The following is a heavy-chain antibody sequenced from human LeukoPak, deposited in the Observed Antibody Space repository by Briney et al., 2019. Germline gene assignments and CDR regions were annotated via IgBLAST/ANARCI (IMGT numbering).Heavy chain of an antibody. V-gene: IGHV4-39*07. D-gene: IGHD6-13*01. CDR1: GGSISSSSYY. CDR2: IYHSGST. Sequence: SETLSLTCTVSGGSISSSSYYWGWIRQPPGKGLEWIGSIYHSGSTYYNPSPKSRVTISVDTSKNQFSLKLSSVTAADTAVYYCARDVAIAAAGHYFDYWGQGTLVTVSS. CDR3: ARDVAIAAAGHYFDY. J-gene: IGHJ4*02.